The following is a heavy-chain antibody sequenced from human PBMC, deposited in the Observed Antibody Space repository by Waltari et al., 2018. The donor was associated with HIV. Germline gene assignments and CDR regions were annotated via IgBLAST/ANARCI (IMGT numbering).Heavy chain of an antibody. CDR3: ARADLVATMDGDYYYYGMDV. D-gene: IGHD5-12*01. CDR2: IGTAGDT. V-gene: IGHV3-13*01. J-gene: IGHJ6*02. Sequence: WVRQATGKGLEWVSAIGTAGDTYYPGSVKGRFTISRENAKNSLYLQMNSLRAGDTAVYYCARADLVATMDGDYYYYGMDVWGQGTTVTVSS.